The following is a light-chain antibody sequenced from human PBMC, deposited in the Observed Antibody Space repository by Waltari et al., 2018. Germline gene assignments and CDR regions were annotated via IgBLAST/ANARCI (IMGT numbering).Light chain of an antibody. CDR2: RNN. CDR1: RSHHGSNY. Sequence: QSVLTQPPSASGTPGQRVTIAWSGRRSHHGSNYVYWSQQLPGTAPKLLIYRNNQRPSGVPDRFSGSKSGTSASLAISGLRSEDEADYYCAAWDDSLSGFYVFGTGTKVTVL. CDR3: AAWDDSLSGFYV. V-gene: IGLV1-47*01. J-gene: IGLJ1*01.